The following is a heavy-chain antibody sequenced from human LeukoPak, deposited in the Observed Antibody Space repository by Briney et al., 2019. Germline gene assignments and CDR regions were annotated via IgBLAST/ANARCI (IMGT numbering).Heavy chain of an antibody. CDR2: IWYDGSNK. J-gene: IGHJ4*02. V-gene: IGHV3-33*01. Sequence: PGGSLRPSCAAFGFVFSSYGMHWVRQAPGKGLEWVAVIWYDGSNKYYADSVKGRFTISRDNSRNTLYLQMNSLRAEDTAVYYCARTPYSSGWYIDYWGQGTLVTVSS. CDR1: GFVFSSYG. CDR3: ARTPYSSGWYIDY. D-gene: IGHD6-19*01.